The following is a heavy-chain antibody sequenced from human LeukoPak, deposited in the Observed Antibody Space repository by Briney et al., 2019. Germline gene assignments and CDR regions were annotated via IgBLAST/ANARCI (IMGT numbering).Heavy chain of an antibody. CDR3: AKWGLSQGDPFDY. CDR1: GFTFSSYA. V-gene: IGHV3-23*01. D-gene: IGHD3-16*01. Sequence: PGGSLRLSCTAPGFTFSSYAMSWVRQAPGKGLEWVSAISGSGGSTYYADSVKGRFTISRDNSKNTLYLQMNSLRAEDTAVYYCAKWGLSQGDPFDYWGQGTLVTVSS. J-gene: IGHJ4*02. CDR2: ISGSGGST.